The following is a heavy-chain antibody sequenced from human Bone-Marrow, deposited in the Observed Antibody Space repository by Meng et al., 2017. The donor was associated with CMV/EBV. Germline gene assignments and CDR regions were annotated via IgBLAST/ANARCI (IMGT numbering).Heavy chain of an antibody. V-gene: IGHV3-9*01. CDR3: VKDIGNYYGSGTYYGPFAMDV. J-gene: IGHJ6*02. Sequence: GGSLRLSCAASGFIFDEYAMHWVRKAPGQALEWVSGISWNRATIASADSVKGRFTISRDDAENSLYLEMNSLRPEDTALYYCVKDIGNYYGSGTYYGPFAMDVWGQGTSVTVSS. CDR1: GFIFDEYA. CDR2: ISWNRATI. D-gene: IGHD3-10*01.